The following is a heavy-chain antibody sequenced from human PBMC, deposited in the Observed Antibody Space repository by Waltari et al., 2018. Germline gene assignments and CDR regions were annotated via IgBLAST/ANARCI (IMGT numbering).Heavy chain of an antibody. CDR2: VNPNGGST. CDR1: GHTYTDFY. D-gene: IGHD2-2*01. J-gene: IGHJ4*02. V-gene: IGHV1-46*04. CDR3: ARAGSTLIWGVAE. Sequence: QVQLVQSGAEVKKPGASVKVSCKASGHTYTDFYMPGVRQAPGQGLEWMGIVNPNGGSTTYAQKLQDRVTMTRDTSTSTVYMELSSLRSEDTAVYYCARAGSTLIWGVAEWGQGTLVTVSS.